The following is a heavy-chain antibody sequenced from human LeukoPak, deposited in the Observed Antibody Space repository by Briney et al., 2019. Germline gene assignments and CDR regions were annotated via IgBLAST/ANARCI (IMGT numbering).Heavy chain of an antibody. CDR3: ARDRALYDSRRGYYYTEDDY. J-gene: IGHJ4*02. CDR1: GFTFSNCW. CDR2: INQDGSEK. D-gene: IGHD3-22*01. V-gene: IGHV3-7*01. Sequence: GGSLRLSCEASGFTFSNCWMSWVRQAPGKGLEWVANINQDGSEKYFVDSVKGRFSISRDNAKSSLYLQMNTLRADDTAVYYCARDRALYDSRRGYYYTEDDYWGQGTLVTVSS.